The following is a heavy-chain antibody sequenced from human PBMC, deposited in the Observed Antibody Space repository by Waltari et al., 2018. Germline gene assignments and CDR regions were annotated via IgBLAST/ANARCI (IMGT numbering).Heavy chain of an antibody. CDR2: MNPNSGNT. V-gene: IGHV1-8*01. CDR1: GYTFTSYD. CDR3: AKDQGSEQQLVHHYYYGMDV. Sequence: QVQLVQSGAEVKKPGASVKVSCKASGYTFTSYDINWVRQATGQGLEWMGWMNPNSGNTGYAQKFQGRVTMTRNTSISTAYMELSSLRAEDTAVYYCAKDQGSEQQLVHHYYYGMDVWGQGTTVTVSS. J-gene: IGHJ6*02. D-gene: IGHD6-13*01.